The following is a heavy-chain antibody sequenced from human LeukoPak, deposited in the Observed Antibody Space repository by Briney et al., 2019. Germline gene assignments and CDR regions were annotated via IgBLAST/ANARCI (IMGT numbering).Heavy chain of an antibody. D-gene: IGHD3-3*01. CDR3: ARDGVTIFGGTEYYFDY. CDR1: GGSISSGGYY. Sequence: TLSLTCTVSGGSISSGGYYWSWIRQHPGKGLEWIGYIYYSGSTYYNPSLKSRVTISVDTSKNQFPLKLSSVTAADTAVYYCARDGVTIFGGTEYYFDYWGQGTLVTVSS. V-gene: IGHV4-31*03. CDR2: IYYSGST. J-gene: IGHJ4*02.